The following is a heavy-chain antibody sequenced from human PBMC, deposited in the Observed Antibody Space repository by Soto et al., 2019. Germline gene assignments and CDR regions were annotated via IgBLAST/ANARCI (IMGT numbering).Heavy chain of an antibody. V-gene: IGHV1-69*02. J-gene: IGHJ6*02. Sequence: SVKVSCKASGGTFSSYTISWVRQAPGQGLEWMGRIIPILGIANYAQKFQGRVTITADKSTSTAYMELSSLRSEDTAVYYCARVVVVPAANFYYYYGMDVWGQGTTVTVSS. CDR2: IIPILGIA. D-gene: IGHD2-2*01. CDR3: ARVVVVPAANFYYYYGMDV. CDR1: GGTFSSYT.